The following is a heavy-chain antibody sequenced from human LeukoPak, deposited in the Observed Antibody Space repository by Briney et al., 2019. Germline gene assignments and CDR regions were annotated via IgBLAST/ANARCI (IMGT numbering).Heavy chain of an antibody. D-gene: IGHD2-2*01. CDR3: ARDHYCSSTSCYYRFDY. J-gene: IGHJ4*02. V-gene: IGHV1-2*02. Sequence: GASVKVSCKASGYTFTGYYMHWVRQAPGQGLEWMGWINPNSGGTNYAQEFQGRVTMTRDTSISTAYMELSRLRSDDTAVYYCARDHYCSSTSCYYRFDYWGQGTLVTVSS. CDR2: INPNSGGT. CDR1: GYTFTGYY.